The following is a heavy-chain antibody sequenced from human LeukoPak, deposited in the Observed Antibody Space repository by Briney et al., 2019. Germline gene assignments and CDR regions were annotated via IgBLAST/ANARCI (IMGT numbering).Heavy chain of an antibody. D-gene: IGHD4-23*01. V-gene: IGHV6-1*01. CDR1: GDIVSSNSAS. CDR2: TYYTSKLFN. J-gene: IGHJ4*02. Sequence: SQTLSLTCALSGDIVSSNSASWHWIRQSPSRGLQWLVRTYYTSKLFNDYAVSLKSRITINPDTSKNQFSLQLNSVTPEDTAVYFCARDNDYGGYYFNYWGQGTLVTVSS. CDR3: ARDNDYGGYYFNY.